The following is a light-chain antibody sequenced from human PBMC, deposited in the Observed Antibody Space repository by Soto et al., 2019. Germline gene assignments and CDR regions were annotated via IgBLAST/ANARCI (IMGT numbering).Light chain of an antibody. CDR2: EVS. CDR1: SRDVGGNNY. CDR3: LSYAGSTNYV. Sequence: QSVLTQPPSASGSPGQSVSISCTGTSRDVGGNNYVSWYQQHPGKAPKLMIYEVSKRPSGVPDRFSGSKSGNTASLTVSGLQAEDEADYFGLSYAGSTNYVFGTGTKVTVL. J-gene: IGLJ1*01. V-gene: IGLV2-8*01.